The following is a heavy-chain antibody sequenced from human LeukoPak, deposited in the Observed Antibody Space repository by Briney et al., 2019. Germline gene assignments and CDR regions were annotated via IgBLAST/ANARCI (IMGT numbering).Heavy chain of an antibody. D-gene: IGHD3-10*01. CDR1: GYSISSGYY. V-gene: IGHV4-38-2*02. CDR3: ARDGALYY. J-gene: IGHJ4*02. CDR2: IYHSGST. Sequence: SETLSLTCTVSGYSISSGYYWGWIRQPPGKGLEWIGSIYHSGSTYYNPSLKSRVTISVDTSKNQFSLKLSSVTAADTAVYYCARDGALYYWGEGTLVTVSS.